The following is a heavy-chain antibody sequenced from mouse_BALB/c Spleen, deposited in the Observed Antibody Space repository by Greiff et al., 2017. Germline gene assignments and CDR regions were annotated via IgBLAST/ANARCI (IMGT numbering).Heavy chain of an antibody. CDR3: ARGKNRYDGFAY. J-gene: IGHJ3*01. D-gene: IGHD2-14*01. Sequence: DVMLVESGGGLVKPGGSLKLSCAASGFTFSDYYMYWVRQTPEKRLEWVATISDGGSYTYYPDSVKGRFTISRDNAKNNLYLQMSSLKSEDTAMYYCARGKNRYDGFAYWGQGTLVTVSA. CDR1: GFTFSDYY. V-gene: IGHV5-4*02. CDR2: ISDGGSYT.